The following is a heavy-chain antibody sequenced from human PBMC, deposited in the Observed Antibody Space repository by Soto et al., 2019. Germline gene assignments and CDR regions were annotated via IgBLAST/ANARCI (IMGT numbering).Heavy chain of an antibody. D-gene: IGHD6-6*01. CDR1: GGSSGGYD. J-gene: IGHJ4*02. CDR2: IYYSGST. Sequence: PSETICVTCTVAGGSSGGYDWSWIRQPPGKGLEWIGYIYYSGSTNYNPSLKSRVTISVDTSKNQFSLKLSSVTAADTAVYYCARVMIAARPGFDYWGQGTLVTVSS. CDR3: ARVMIAARPGFDY. V-gene: IGHV4-59*01.